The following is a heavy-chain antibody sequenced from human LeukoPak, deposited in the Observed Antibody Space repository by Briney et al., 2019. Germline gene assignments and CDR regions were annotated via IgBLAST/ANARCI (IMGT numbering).Heavy chain of an antibody. CDR3: ARGVLRYFDWLNYFDY. V-gene: IGHV4-34*01. CDR2: INHSGST. D-gene: IGHD3-9*01. Sequence: SETLSLTCAVYGGSFSGYYWSWIRQPPVKGLEWIGEINHSGSTNYNPSLKSRVTISVDTSKNQFSLKLSSVTAADTAVYYCARGVLRYFDWLNYFDYWGQGTLVTVSS. J-gene: IGHJ4*02. CDR1: GGSFSGYY.